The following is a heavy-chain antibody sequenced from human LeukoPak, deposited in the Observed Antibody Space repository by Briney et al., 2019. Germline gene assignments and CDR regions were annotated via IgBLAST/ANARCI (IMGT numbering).Heavy chain of an antibody. J-gene: IGHJ4*02. V-gene: IGHV4-38-2*02. D-gene: IGHD2-8*01. Sequence: SETLSLTCGVSGCSISSGHYWGWIRQPPGKGLEWIGSIYHSGSTHYNPSLKSRVITSVDTSKNQFSLKLTSVTAADTAVYYCATDNGGRFDYWGQGTLVTVSS. CDR1: GCSISSGHY. CDR3: ATDNGGRFDY. CDR2: IYHSGST.